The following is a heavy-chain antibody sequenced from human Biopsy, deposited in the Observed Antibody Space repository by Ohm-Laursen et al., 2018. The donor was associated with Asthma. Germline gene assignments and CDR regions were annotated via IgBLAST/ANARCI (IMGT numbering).Heavy chain of an antibody. D-gene: IGHD6-19*01. CDR3: ATDSSGWF. J-gene: IGHJ4*02. Sequence: SLRLSCTASGFPISNYGMHWVRQAPGKGLEWVAVMSYDDSQTRYADSVKGRFTISRDNAKNSLYLHMNDLSADDSGVYYCATDSSGWFWGPGTVVAVSS. CDR1: GFPISNYG. CDR2: MSYDDSQT. V-gene: IGHV3-33*05.